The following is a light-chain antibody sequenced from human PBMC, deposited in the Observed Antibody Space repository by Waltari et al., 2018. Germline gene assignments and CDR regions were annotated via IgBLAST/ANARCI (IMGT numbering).Light chain of an antibody. Sequence: QLVLTQSPSASASLGASVNLTCTLSSGPSSNVIAWHQQQSEKGPRYLMKVNSDGSHSKGDDIPDRFSGSSSGAERYLTISSVQSEDEADYYCQTGGHGTWVFGGGTKLTVL. CDR3: QTGGHGTWV. CDR2: VNSDGSH. V-gene: IGLV4-69*01. J-gene: IGLJ3*02. CDR1: SGPSSNV.